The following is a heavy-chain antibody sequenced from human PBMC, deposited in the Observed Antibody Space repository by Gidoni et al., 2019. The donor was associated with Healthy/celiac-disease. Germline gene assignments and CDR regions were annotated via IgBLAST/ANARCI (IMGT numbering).Heavy chain of an antibody. D-gene: IGHD3-22*01. CDR3: AHAGKSGYGLFDY. V-gene: IGHV2-5*02. J-gene: IGHJ4*02. CDR1: GFSLSTSGVG. Sequence: QITLKESRPTLVNPTPPLTLTCPFSGFSLSTSGVGVGWSRQPPGKALEWLALIDWDDDKRYSPFRKSRLTITKDTSKNQVVLKMTNMDPVDTATYYCAHAGKSGYGLFDYWGQGTLVTVSS. CDR2: IDWDDDK.